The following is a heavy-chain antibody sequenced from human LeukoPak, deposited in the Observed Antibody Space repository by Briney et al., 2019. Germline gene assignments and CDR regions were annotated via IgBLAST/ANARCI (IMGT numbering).Heavy chain of an antibody. CDR3: ARVAYDFWSGYRSGGYYYMDV. CDR2: IDSSSTYI. D-gene: IGHD3-3*01. J-gene: IGHJ6*03. V-gene: IGHV3-21*01. Sequence: GGSLRLSCAASGFTFSSYWMNWVRQAPGKGLEWVSFIDSSSTYIHYADSVKGRFTISRDNAKNSLYLQMNSLRAEDTAVYYCARVAYDFWSGYRSGGYYYMDVWGKGTTVTVSS. CDR1: GFTFSSYW.